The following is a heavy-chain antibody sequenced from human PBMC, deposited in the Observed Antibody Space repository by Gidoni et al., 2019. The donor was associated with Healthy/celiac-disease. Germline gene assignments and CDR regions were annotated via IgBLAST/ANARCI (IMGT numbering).Heavy chain of an antibody. J-gene: IGHJ6*02. V-gene: IGHV1-2*02. CDR3: AREYDFWSGQYYYYGMDV. D-gene: IGHD3-3*01. CDR1: GYTFPGYY. CDR2: INPNSGGT. Sequence: QVQLVQSGAEVKKPGASVKVSCKASGYTFPGYYMHWVRQAPGQGLEWMGWINPNSGGTNYAQKVQGRVTRTRDTSISTAYMELSRLRSDDTAVYYCAREYDFWSGQYYYYGMDVWGQGTTVTVSS.